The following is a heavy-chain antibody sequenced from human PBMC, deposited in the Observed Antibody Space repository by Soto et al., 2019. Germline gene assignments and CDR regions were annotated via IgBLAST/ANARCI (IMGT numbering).Heavy chain of an antibody. CDR3: ARDWGVGSCSGGSCYTSNWFDP. Sequence: QVQLVESGGGVVQPGRSLRLSCVASGFTFSNHGMHWVRQAPGKGLEWVAVISFEGSIKYYTDSVKGRFTISRDDSKNTVYLQMNSLRAEDTAVYFCARDWGVGSCSGGSCYTSNWFDPGGQGTLVTVSS. CDR2: ISFEGSIK. J-gene: IGHJ5*02. V-gene: IGHV3-30*03. CDR1: GFTFSNHG. D-gene: IGHD2-15*01.